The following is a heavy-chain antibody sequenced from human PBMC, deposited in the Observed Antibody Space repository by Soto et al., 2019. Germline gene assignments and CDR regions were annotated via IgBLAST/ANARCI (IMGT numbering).Heavy chain of an antibody. V-gene: IGHV4-31*03. Sequence: PSETLSLTCPVSGDSISSRGFYWNWIRHLPGKGLEWIGYISYSGATYYNPSLKSRLTISMDTSNNHFSLNLTSVAAADTAVYYCARQSTMTGNYYFDYWGPGTLVTVS. CDR2: ISYSGAT. D-gene: IGHD3-9*01. J-gene: IGHJ4*02. CDR1: GDSISSRGFY. CDR3: ARQSTMTGNYYFDY.